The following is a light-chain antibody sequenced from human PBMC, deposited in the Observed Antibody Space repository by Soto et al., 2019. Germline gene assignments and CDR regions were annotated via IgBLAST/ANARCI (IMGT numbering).Light chain of an antibody. CDR3: HQYGSSPPT. V-gene: IGKV3-20*01. J-gene: IGKJ4*01. CDR2: GAS. CDR1: QSVYKNF. Sequence: EIVLTQYPGTLSLSPGERATLSCRDSQSVYKNFLAWYQQKPGQAPRLLINGASNRATGIPDRFSDSGSGTDFSLTIDTLEPEDFVVYFCHQYGSSPPTFGGGTKVAIK.